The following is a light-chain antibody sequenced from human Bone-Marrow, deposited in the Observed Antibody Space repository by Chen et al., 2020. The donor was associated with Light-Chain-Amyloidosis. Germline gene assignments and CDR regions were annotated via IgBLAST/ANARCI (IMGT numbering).Light chain of an antibody. CDR1: RSDVGSYNL. J-gene: IGLJ3*02. CDR3: CSYAGSSTWV. CDR2: EVS. V-gene: IGLV2-23*02. Sequence: QSALTQPASVCGSPGQSITISCTGTRSDVGSYNLVSWYQQHPGQAPNLMIYEVSKRPSGVSNRFSGSKSGNTASLTISGLQAEDEADYYCCSYAGSSTWVFGGGTKLTVL.